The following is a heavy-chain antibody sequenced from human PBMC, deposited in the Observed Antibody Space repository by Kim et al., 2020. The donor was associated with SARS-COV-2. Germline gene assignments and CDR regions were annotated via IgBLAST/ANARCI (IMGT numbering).Heavy chain of an antibody. V-gene: IGHV3-23*01. Sequence: GGSLRLSCAASGLSFSDYAMSWVRQAPGEGLEWVSVISGSGGTTYYADSVKGRFSISRDNSKNTLYLQMNSLRVEDTAVYYCAKGGSYYKWFGPWGQGTLVTVSS. D-gene: IGHD3-10*01. CDR2: ISGSGGTT. CDR1: GLSFSDYA. CDR3: AKGGSYYKWFGP. J-gene: IGHJ5*02.